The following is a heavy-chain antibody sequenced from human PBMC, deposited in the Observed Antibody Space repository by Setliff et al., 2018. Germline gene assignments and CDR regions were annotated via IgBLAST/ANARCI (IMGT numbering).Heavy chain of an antibody. CDR2: IKSKSDGETR. CDR3: ITDPGAWQPH. Sequence: LRLSCVVSGLNFTNAWMSWVRQAPGKGLEWVARIKSKSDGETREYAAPVRDRFIISRDDSRNTLYLQMYSLTTEDTAVYYCITDPGAWQPHWGQGTLVTVSS. J-gene: IGHJ4*02. CDR1: GLNFTNAW. D-gene: IGHD7-27*01. V-gene: IGHV3-15*01.